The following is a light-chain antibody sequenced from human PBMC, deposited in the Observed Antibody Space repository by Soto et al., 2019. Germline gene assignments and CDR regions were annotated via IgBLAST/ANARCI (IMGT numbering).Light chain of an antibody. V-gene: IGKV1-9*01. CDR3: QQLNSYPMT. CDR2: AAS. Sequence: DIQLTQSPSFLCASVGARVTITCRASQGISSYLAWYQQKPGKAPKLLIYAASTLQSGVPSRFSGSGSGTEFTLTISSLQPEDFATYYCQQLNSYPMTFGQGTKVDIK. J-gene: IGKJ1*01. CDR1: QGISSY.